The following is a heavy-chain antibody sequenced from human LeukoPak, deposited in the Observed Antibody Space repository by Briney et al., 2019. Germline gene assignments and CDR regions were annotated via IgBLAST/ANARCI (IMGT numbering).Heavy chain of an antibody. D-gene: IGHD6-19*01. CDR2: IYYSGST. J-gene: IGHJ5*02. Sequence: SETLSLTCTVSGGSISSYYWSWIRQPPGKGLEWIGYIYYSGSTNYNPSLKSRVTISVDTSKNQFSLELSSVTAADTAVYYCARVSSGKSNWLDPWGQGTLVTVSS. V-gene: IGHV4-59*01. CDR3: ARVSSGKSNWLDP. CDR1: GGSISSYY.